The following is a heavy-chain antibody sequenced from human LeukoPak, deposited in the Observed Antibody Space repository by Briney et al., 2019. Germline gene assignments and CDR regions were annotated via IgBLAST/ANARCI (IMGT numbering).Heavy chain of an antibody. CDR2: INQDGRDQ. V-gene: IGHV3-7*04. CDR1: GFTFSDYW. Sequence: GGSLRLSCAASGFTFSDYWMSWVRQAPGQGLEWVAKINQDGRDQHFVDSVKGRFTISRDNAKNLLFLQMDSLRAEDTAVYYCTGGALYYWGPGTLVTVSS. CDR3: TGGALYY. J-gene: IGHJ4*02.